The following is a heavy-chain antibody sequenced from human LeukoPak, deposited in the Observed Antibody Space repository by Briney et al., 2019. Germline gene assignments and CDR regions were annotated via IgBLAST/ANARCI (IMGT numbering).Heavy chain of an antibody. J-gene: IGHJ4*02. V-gene: IGHV4-59*08. CDR2: IYYSGST. CDR3: ASMYYYDSSGYQFLIDY. CDR1: GDSISGFY. Sequence: SETLSLTCTVSGDSISGFYWSWIRQPPGKGLEWIGHIYYSGSTNYNPSLRSRVTISVDTSKNQFSLKLSSVTAADTAVYYCASMYYYDSSGYQFLIDYWGQGTLVTVSS. D-gene: IGHD3-22*01.